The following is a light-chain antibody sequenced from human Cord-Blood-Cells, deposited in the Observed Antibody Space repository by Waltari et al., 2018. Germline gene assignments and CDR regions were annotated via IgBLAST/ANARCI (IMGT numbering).Light chain of an antibody. V-gene: IGKV3-11*01. CDR2: DAS. CDR3: QQRSNWPALT. Sequence: EIVLTQSPATLSLSPGERATLPCRASQRVSSYSAWYQQKPGQAPRLPIYDASNRATGIPARFSGSGSGTDFTLTISSLEPEDFAVYYCQQRSNWPALTFGGGTKVEIK. J-gene: IGKJ4*01. CDR1: QRVSSY.